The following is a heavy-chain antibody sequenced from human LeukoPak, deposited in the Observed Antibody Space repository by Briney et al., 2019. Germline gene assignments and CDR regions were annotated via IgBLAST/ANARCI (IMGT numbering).Heavy chain of an antibody. CDR1: GYSISSGYY. J-gene: IGHJ3*02. CDR2: IYHSGST. D-gene: IGHD3-3*01. CDR3: ARDLDDAYYDFWSGYSPRDAFNI. V-gene: IGHV4-38-2*02. Sequence: PSETLSLTCTVSGYSISSGYYWGWIRPPPGKGVEWIGSIYHSGSTYYNPSLKSGVTISGDTSKNQFSLKLSSVTAADTAVYYCARDLDDAYYDFWSGYSPRDAFNIWGQGTMVTVSS.